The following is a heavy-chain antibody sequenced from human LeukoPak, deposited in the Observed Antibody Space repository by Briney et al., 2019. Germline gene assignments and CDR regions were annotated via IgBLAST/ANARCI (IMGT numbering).Heavy chain of an antibody. CDR3: ARVITIFGVVILMYFDY. CDR2: IYYSGST. J-gene: IGHJ4*02. D-gene: IGHD3-3*01. CDR1: GGSISSSSYY. Sequence: PSETPSLTCTVSGGSISSSSYYWGWIRQPPGKGLEWIGSIYYSGSTYYNPSLKSRVTISVDTSKNQFSLKLSSVTAADTAVYYCARVITIFGVVILMYFDYWGQGTLVTVSS. V-gene: IGHV4-39*01.